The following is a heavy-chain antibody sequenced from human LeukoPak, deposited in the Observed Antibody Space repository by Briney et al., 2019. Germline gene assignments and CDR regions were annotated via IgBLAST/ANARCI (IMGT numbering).Heavy chain of an antibody. D-gene: IGHD6-13*01. J-gene: IGHJ3*02. CDR2: IIPIFGTA. V-gene: IGHV1-69*06. CDR3: ARDVGSSWTDDAFDI. Sequence: ASVKVSCKASGGTFSSYAISWVRQAPGQGLEWMGGIIPIFGTANYAQKFQGRVTITADKSTSTAYMELSSLRSEDTAVYYCARDVGSSWTDDAFDIWGQGTMVTVSS. CDR1: GGTFSSYA.